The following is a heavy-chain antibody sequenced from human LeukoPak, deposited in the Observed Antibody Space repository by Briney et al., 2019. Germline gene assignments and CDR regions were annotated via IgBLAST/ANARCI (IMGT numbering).Heavy chain of an antibody. D-gene: IGHD3-9*01. CDR3: AREGDSYYDILTGYGGDFDY. CDR2: ISSSSSTI. Sequence: GGSLRLSCAASGFTFSSYSMNWVRQAPGKGLEWVSYISSSSSTIYYADSVKGRFTISRDNAKNSLYLQMNSLRAEDTAVYYCAREGDSYYDILTGYGGDFDYWGQGALVTVSS. J-gene: IGHJ4*02. V-gene: IGHV3-48*04. CDR1: GFTFSSYS.